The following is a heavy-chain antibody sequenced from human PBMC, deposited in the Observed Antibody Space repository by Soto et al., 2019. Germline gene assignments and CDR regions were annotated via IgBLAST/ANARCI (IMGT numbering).Heavy chain of an antibody. V-gene: IGHV1-46*02. Sequence: GASVKVSCKSSGYPFNTYYLHWVRQAPGQGLEWMGMIHPSDGGSTYAQKFLGRVTMTMDSSTSTVFMELTSLRSADTAVYYCARGGHIAVVTDSFDSWGQGTLVTVSS. J-gene: IGHJ4*02. D-gene: IGHD2-21*02. CDR3: ARGGHIAVVTDSFDS. CDR1: GYPFNTYY. CDR2: IHPSDGGS.